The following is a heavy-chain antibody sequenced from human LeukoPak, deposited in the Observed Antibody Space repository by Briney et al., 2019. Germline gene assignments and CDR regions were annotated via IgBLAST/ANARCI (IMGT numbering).Heavy chain of an antibody. J-gene: IGHJ4*02. D-gene: IGHD2-2*02. CDR3: TSNLYCSTSSCYTLDN. CDR1: GFTFSNGW. CDR2: IKSKSERGTT. V-gene: IGHV3-15*01. Sequence: GGSLRLSCAASGFTFSNGWMSWVRQAPGKGLERVGRIKSKSERGTTDYAAPVEGRFTISRDGSTNTVYLHMNSLKTEDTAVYFCTSNLYCSTSSCYTLDNWGQGTLVAVSP.